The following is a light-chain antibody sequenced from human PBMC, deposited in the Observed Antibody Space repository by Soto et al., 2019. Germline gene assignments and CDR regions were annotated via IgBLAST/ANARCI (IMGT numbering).Light chain of an antibody. CDR2: GAS. Sequence: DIQMTQSPSFLSASLVDRVTITCRASQSIGKHLNWYQQKPGKAPKFLIYGASTLQGGVPSRFTGSGSGTDFTLTVNSLQPEDFATYYCQQSYSSPTTFGQGTRLEIK. CDR3: QQSYSSPTT. J-gene: IGKJ5*01. CDR1: QSIGKH. V-gene: IGKV1-39*01.